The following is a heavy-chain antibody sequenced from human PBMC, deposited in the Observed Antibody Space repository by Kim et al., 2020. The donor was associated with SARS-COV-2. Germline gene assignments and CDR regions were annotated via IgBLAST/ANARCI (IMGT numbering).Heavy chain of an antibody. Sequence: SETLSLTCTVSGGSISSYYWSWIRQPPGKGLEWIGYIYYSGSTNYNPSLKSRVTISVDTSKNQFSLKLSSVTAADTAVYYCAVTVAPTYYFDYWGQGTLVTVAS. CDR3: AVTVAPTYYFDY. CDR1: GGSISSYY. V-gene: IGHV4-59*01. D-gene: IGHD6-19*01. CDR2: IYYSGST. J-gene: IGHJ4*02.